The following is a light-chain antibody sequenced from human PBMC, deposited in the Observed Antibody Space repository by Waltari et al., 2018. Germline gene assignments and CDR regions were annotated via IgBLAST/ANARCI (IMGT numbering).Light chain of an antibody. CDR2: DAS. Sequence: IQVTQSPSTLSASVGDSVTMTCRASHDILFLLAWYQQKPGRVPKLLIYDASQLESGVPSRFSGSESGKDFTLTITSLQPDDVATYYCQHYQNFSRAFGQGTKVEI. CDR1: HDILFL. CDR3: QHYQNFSRA. V-gene: IGKV1-5*01. J-gene: IGKJ1*01.